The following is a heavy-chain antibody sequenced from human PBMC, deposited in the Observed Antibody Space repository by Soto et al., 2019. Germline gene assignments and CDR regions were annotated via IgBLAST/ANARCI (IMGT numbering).Heavy chain of an antibody. Sequence: EVQLVESGGGLVKPGGSLRLSCAASGFTFSSYSMNWVRQAPGKGLEWVSSISSSSTYIYYADSVKGRFAISRDNAKNSLYLQMNSLKPEDTAVYYCARDRTLVTTAPFDYWGQGSLVTVSA. V-gene: IGHV3-21*02. CDR3: ARDRTLVTTAPFDY. CDR2: ISSSSTYI. J-gene: IGHJ4*02. D-gene: IGHD4-17*01. CDR1: GFTFSSYS.